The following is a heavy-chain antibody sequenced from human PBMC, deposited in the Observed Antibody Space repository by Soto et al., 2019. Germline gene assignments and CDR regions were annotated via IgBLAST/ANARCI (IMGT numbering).Heavy chain of an antibody. CDR3: ARDVSSAYSAYDFLFDP. Sequence: SETLSLTCTVSGDSVSSDDYYWTWVRQHPEKGLEWIGYIYDSGNTDYNPSLKSRITISVDTSKNQFSLRLASVTAADTAVYYCARDVSSAYSAYDFLFDPWGPGILVTVSS. V-gene: IGHV4-31*03. J-gene: IGHJ5*02. CDR1: GDSVSSDDYY. D-gene: IGHD5-12*01. CDR2: IYDSGNT.